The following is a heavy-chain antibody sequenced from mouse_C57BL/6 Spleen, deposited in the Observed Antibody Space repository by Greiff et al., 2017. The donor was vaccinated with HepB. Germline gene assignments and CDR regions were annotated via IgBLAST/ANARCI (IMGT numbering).Heavy chain of an antibody. CDR2: IDPSDSYT. CDR1: GYTFTSYW. Sequence: QVQLQQPGAELVMPGASVKLSCKASGYTFTSYWMHWVKQRPGQGPEWIGEIDPSDSYTNYNQKFKGKSTLTVDKSSSTAYMQLSSLTSEDSAVYYCARGGAGVDYWGQGTTLTVSS. CDR3: ARGGAGVDY. D-gene: IGHD3-3*01. J-gene: IGHJ2*01. V-gene: IGHV1-69*01.